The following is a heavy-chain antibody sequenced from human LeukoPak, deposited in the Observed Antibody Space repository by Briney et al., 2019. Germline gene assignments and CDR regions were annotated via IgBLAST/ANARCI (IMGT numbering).Heavy chain of an antibody. Sequence: GRSLRLSCAASGFTFSTYGMHWVRQAPGKGLEWVAVISYDGSNTYYADPVKGRFTISRDNSKNTLSLQMNSLTAEDTAVYHCAKGIRGNLGWFDPWGQGTLVTVSS. J-gene: IGHJ5*02. D-gene: IGHD3-10*01. CDR3: AKGIRGNLGWFDP. CDR2: ISYDGSNT. CDR1: GFTFSTYG. V-gene: IGHV3-30*18.